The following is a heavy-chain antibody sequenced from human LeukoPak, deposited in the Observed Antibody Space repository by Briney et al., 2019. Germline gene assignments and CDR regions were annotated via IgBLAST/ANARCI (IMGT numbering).Heavy chain of an antibody. Sequence: ASVKVSCKASGYTFTSYYIHWVRQAPGQGLEYMGIINSSGRSTGYAQKFQGRVTMTRDMSTSTVFMELSSLRSADTAVYYCARVKTMIVVVRLFDYWGQGTLVTVSS. V-gene: IGHV1-46*01. CDR3: ARVKTMIVVVRLFDY. CDR2: INSSGRST. D-gene: IGHD3-22*01. CDR1: GYTFTSYY. J-gene: IGHJ4*02.